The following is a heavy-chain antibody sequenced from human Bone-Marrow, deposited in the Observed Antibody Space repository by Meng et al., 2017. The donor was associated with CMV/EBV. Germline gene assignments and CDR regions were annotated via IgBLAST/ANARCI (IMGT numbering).Heavy chain of an antibody. CDR3: ARDAVVPAAITQSADYYYYGMDV. D-gene: IGHD2-2*02. CDR2: IYYSGST. J-gene: IGHJ6*02. CDR1: GGPISSYY. Sequence: SETLSLTCTVSGGPISSYYWSWIRQPPGKGLEWIGYIYYSGSTNYNPSLKSRVTISVDTSKNQFSLKLSSVTAADTAVYYCARDAVVPAAITQSADYYYYGMDVWGQGTTVTVSS. V-gene: IGHV4-59*01.